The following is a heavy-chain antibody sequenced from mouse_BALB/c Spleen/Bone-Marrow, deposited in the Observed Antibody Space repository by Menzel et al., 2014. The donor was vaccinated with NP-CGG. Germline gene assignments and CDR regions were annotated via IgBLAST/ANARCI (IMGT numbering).Heavy chain of an antibody. CDR1: GYTFTSYW. CDR2: INPSTGYT. CDR3: ARDHPYYFDY. V-gene: IGHV1-7*01. J-gene: IGHJ2*01. Sequence: VQLQQSGAELAKPGASVKMSCKASGYTFTSYWMHWVKQRPGQGPEWIGYINPSTGYTEYNQKFKDKATLTADKSSSTAYMQLSSLTSEDSAVYYCARDHPYYFDYWGQGTTLTVSS.